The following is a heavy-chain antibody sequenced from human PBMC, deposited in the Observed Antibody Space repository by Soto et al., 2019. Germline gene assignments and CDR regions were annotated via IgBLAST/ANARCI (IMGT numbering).Heavy chain of an antibody. D-gene: IGHD6-19*01. CDR1: GGSISSGGYY. Sequence: SETLSLTCTVSGGSISSGGYYWSWIRQHPGKGLEWIGYIYYSGSTNYNPSLKSRVTISVDTSKNQFSLKLSSVTAADTAVYYCARYTRVVVAGDYFDYWGQGTLVAVSS. J-gene: IGHJ4*02. V-gene: IGHV4-61*08. CDR2: IYYSGST. CDR3: ARYTRVVVAGDYFDY.